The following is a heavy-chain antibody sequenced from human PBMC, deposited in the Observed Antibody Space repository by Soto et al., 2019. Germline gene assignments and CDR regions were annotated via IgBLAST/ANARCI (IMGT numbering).Heavy chain of an antibody. CDR1: GDSIRNRNYY. V-gene: IGHV4-39*01. D-gene: IGHD3-22*01. J-gene: IGHJ4*02. Sequence: QLQLQESGPGLVKPSETLSLSCSVSGDSIRNRNYYWAWIRQPPGKGLEWIVSRYDDASTFYNPSLKPRVTLSIDTSKKQLSLKVTSVTAADTAVYYCARGSYLGPSGYYLDFWGQGTLVTVSS. CDR3: ARGSYLGPSGYYLDF. CDR2: RYDDAST.